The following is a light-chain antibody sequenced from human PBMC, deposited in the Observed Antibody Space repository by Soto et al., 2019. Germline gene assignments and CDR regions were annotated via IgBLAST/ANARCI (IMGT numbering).Light chain of an antibody. CDR3: QQRSNWPPIT. V-gene: IGKV3-11*01. Sequence: EVVMRQSPATLYVSPGEGATLSCRASQGIGDTLAWYQHKPGQTPRLLIYDTSNRANGIPARFSGSGSGTDLTLTISSLEPEDFAVYDCQQRSNWPPITFGQGTRLEIK. CDR2: DTS. J-gene: IGKJ5*01. CDR1: QGIGDT.